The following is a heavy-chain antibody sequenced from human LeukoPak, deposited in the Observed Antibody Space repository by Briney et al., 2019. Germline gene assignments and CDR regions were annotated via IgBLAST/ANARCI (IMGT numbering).Heavy chain of an antibody. CDR1: GGSISNYY. J-gene: IGHJ3*02. CDR3: ARGNRYSGTADAFDI. Sequence: PSETLSLTCTVSGGSISNYYWNWIRQPPGKGLEWVAFMYYSGSSNYNPSLKSRLSMSVDTAKKQFSLKLTSVTAADTAVYFCARGNRYSGTADAFDIWGPGTMVTVSS. V-gene: IGHV4-59*01. D-gene: IGHD1-26*01. CDR2: MYYSGSS.